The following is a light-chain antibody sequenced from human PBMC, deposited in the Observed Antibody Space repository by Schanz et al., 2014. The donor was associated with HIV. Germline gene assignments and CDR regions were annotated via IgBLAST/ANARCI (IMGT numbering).Light chain of an antibody. CDR1: QSISWW. Sequence: DIQMTQSPSTLSTSVGDRVTLTCRASQSISWWLAWYQQKPEKAPKLLISRASDLESGVPSRFSGSGSGTEFTLTISSLQPDDFATYYCQQLNSFPFTFGPGTKVDLK. CDR3: QQLNSFPFT. V-gene: IGKV1-5*03. CDR2: RAS. J-gene: IGKJ3*01.